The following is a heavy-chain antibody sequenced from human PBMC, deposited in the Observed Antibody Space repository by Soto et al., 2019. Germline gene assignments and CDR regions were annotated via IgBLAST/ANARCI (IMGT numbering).Heavy chain of an antibody. CDR1: GFTFSNAW. CDR3: TTDRRYFDWTDAFDI. Sequence: PGGSLRLSCAASGFTFSNAWMSWVRQAPGKGLEWVGRIKSKTDGGTTDYAAPVKGRFTISRDDSKNTLYLQMNSLKTEDTAVYYCTTDRRYFDWTDAFDIWGQGTMVTVSS. J-gene: IGHJ3*02. D-gene: IGHD3-9*01. CDR2: IKSKTDGGTT. V-gene: IGHV3-15*01.